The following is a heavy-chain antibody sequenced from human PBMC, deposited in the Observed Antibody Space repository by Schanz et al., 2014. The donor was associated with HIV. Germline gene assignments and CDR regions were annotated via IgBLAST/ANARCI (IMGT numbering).Heavy chain of an antibody. J-gene: IGHJ6*02. CDR1: GFTFSSSG. CDR2: IKQDGSEK. V-gene: IGHV3-33*06. Sequence: QVQLVESGGGVVQPGRSLRLSCTASGFTFSSSGMHWVRQAPGKGLEWVANIKQDGSEKYYVDSVKGRFTISRDNSKNTLYLQMNSLRAEDTAVYYCAKEGYGEGYYGMDVWGQGTTVTVSS. D-gene: IGHD4-17*01. CDR3: AKEGYGEGYYGMDV.